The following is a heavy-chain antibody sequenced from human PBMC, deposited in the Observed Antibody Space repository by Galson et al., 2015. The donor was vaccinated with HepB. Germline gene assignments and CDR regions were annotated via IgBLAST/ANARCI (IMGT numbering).Heavy chain of an antibody. Sequence: SLRLSCAASGFTFSSYGMHWVRQAPGKGLEWVAVISYDGSNKYYADSVKGRFTISRDNSKNTLYLQMNSLRAEDTAVYYCAKSDGSGSDFDYWGQGTLVTVSS. CDR1: GFTFSSYG. V-gene: IGHV3-30*18. CDR3: AKSDGSGSDFDY. CDR2: ISYDGSNK. D-gene: IGHD3-10*01. J-gene: IGHJ4*02.